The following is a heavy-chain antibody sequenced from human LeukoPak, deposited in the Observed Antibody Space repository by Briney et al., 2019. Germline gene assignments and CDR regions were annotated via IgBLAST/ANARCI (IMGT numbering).Heavy chain of an antibody. V-gene: IGHV4-39*07. CDR3: AREKYSSGWNFDY. CDR2: IYYSGST. Sequence: SETLSLTCTVSGGSISTGNYYWGWIRQPPGKGLEWIGNIYYSGSTDYNPSLRSRVTISVDTSKNQFSLKLSSVTAADTAVYYCAREKYSSGWNFDYWGQGTLVTVSS. J-gene: IGHJ4*02. D-gene: IGHD6-19*01. CDR1: GGSISTGNYY.